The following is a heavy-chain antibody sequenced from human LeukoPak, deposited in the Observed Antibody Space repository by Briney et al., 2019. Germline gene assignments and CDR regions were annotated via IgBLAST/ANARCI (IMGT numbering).Heavy chain of an antibody. Sequence: GGSLRLSCAVSGFTLSNSWMHWVRQAPGKGLEWVSAISGSGGSTYYADSVKGRFTISRDNSKNTLYLQMNSLRAEDTAVYYCAKRPGFYYDSSGYYYFDYWGQGTLVTVSS. CDR1: GFTLSNSW. CDR3: AKRPGFYYDSSGYYYFDY. CDR2: ISGSGGST. D-gene: IGHD3-22*01. V-gene: IGHV3-23*01. J-gene: IGHJ4*02.